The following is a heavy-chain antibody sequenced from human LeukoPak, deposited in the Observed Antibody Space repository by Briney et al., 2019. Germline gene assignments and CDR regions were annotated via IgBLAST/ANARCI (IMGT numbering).Heavy chain of an antibody. D-gene: IGHD3-10*01. V-gene: IGHV4-61*02. Sequence: PSETLSLTCTVSGGSISSGSYYWSWIRQPAGKGLEWIGRIYTSGSTNYNPSLKSRVTISVDTSKNQFSLKLSSVTAADTAVYYCARVAQERVLLWFGDNRDYYYYYMDVWGKGTTVTVSS. CDR2: IYTSGST. CDR3: ARVAQERVLLWFGDNRDYYYYYMDV. CDR1: GGSISSGSYY. J-gene: IGHJ6*03.